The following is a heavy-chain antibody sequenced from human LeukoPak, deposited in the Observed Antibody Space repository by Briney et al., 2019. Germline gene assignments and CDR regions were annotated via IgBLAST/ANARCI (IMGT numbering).Heavy chain of an antibody. V-gene: IGHV3-15*01. J-gene: IGHJ4*02. CDR3: TTYMAARPDNFGF. D-gene: IGHD6-6*01. CDR2: IKSKTSGGTT. Sequence: GGSLRLSCTASGFNFNNAWMSWVRQAPGMGLEWVVRIKSKTSGGTTDYAAPVEGRFTISRDDSKNTLFLQMNSLKTEDTAFYYCTTYMAARPDNFGFWGQGTLVTVSS. CDR1: GFNFNNAW.